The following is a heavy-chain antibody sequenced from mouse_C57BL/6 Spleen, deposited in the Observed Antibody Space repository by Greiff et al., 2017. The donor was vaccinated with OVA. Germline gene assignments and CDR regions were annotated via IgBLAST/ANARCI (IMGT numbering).Heavy chain of an antibody. CDR3: TRGDYGSSYVFDY. J-gene: IGHJ2*01. Sequence: EVQVVESGEGLVKPGGSLKLSCAASGFTFSSYAMSWVRQTPEKRLEWVAYISSGGDYIYYADTVKGRFTISRDNARNTLYLQMSSLKSEDTAMYYCTRGDYGSSYVFDYWGQGTTLTVSS. CDR1: GFTFSSYA. CDR2: ISSGGDYI. V-gene: IGHV5-9-1*02. D-gene: IGHD1-1*01.